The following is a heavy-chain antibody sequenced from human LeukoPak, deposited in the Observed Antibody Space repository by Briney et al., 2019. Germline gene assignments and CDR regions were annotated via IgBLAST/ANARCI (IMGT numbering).Heavy chain of an antibody. Sequence: ASVKVSCKASGYTFTGYYMHWVRQAPGQGLEWMGWINPYSGGTNYAQKFQGRVTMTRDTSISTAYMELSRLRSDDTAVYYCARVKFGDSSGYYYGWFDPWGQGTLVTVSS. D-gene: IGHD3-22*01. CDR3: ARVKFGDSSGYYYGWFDP. V-gene: IGHV1-2*02. CDR1: GYTFTGYY. CDR2: INPYSGGT. J-gene: IGHJ5*02.